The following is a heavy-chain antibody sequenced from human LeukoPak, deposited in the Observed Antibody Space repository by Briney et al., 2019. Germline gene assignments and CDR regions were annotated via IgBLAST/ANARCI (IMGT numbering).Heavy chain of an antibody. V-gene: IGHV3-20*04. CDR3: ARDQGGDLGQLVAY. J-gene: IGHJ4*02. Sequence: PGGSLRLSCAASGFTFDDYGMSWVRQAPGKGLEWVSGINWNGGSTGCADSVKGRFTISRDNAKNSLYLQMNSLRAEDTALYYCARDQGGDLGQLVAYWGQGTLVTVSS. CDR1: GFTFDDYG. CDR2: INWNGGST. D-gene: IGHD6-6*01.